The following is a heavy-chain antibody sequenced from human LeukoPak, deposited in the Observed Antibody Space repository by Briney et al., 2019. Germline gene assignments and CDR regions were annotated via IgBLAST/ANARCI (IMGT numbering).Heavy chain of an antibody. J-gene: IGHJ4*02. CDR1: GGSISSSSYY. CDR3: ARQGYCGGDCYNEFDY. CDR2: IYYSGST. Sequence: PSETLSLTCTVSGGSISSSSYYWGWIRQPPGKGLEWIGSIYYSGSTYYNPSLKSRVTISVDTSKNQFSLKLSSVTAADTAVYYCARQGYCGGDCYNEFDYWGQGTLVTVSS. D-gene: IGHD2-21*02. V-gene: IGHV4-39*01.